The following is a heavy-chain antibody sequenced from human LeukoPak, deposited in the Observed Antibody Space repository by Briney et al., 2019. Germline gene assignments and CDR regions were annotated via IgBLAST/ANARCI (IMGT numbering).Heavy chain of an antibody. Sequence: GGSLRLSCAASGFTFSSYAMHWVRQAPGKGLEWVAVISYDGSNKYYADSVKGRFTISRDNSKNTLYLQMNSLRAEDTAVYYCARDNSSSWYRYFQHWGQGTLVTVSS. V-gene: IGHV3-30-3*01. CDR1: GFTFSSYA. J-gene: IGHJ1*01. CDR2: ISYDGSNK. D-gene: IGHD6-13*01. CDR3: ARDNSSSWYRYFQH.